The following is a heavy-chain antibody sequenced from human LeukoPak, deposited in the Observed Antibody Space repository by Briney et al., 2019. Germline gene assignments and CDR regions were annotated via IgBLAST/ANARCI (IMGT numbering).Heavy chain of an antibody. CDR1: GYIFTSSG. J-gene: IGHJ4*02. CDR3: ARSKGPYYYDRSGYRDY. CDR2: ISAYTGYT. Sequence: ASVKVSCKASGYIFTSSGISWVRQAPGQGLEWMGWISAYTGYTNYAQMFQDRVTMTTATSTTTAYMELRSLRSDDTAVYYCARSKGPYYYDRSGYRDYWGQGTLVTVSS. D-gene: IGHD3-22*01. V-gene: IGHV1-18*01.